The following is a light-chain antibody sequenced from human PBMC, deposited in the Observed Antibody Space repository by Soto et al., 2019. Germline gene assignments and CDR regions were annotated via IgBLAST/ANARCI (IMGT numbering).Light chain of an antibody. CDR1: SRDVGSYNL. CDR2: EGS. J-gene: IGLJ2*01. Sequence: QSVLTQPASVSGSPGQSITISCTGTSRDVGSYNLVSWYQQHPGKAPKLMIYEGSKRPSGVSNRFSGSKSRNTASLTISGLQAEDEADYYCCSYAGTVFGGGTKLTVL. CDR3: CSYAGTV. V-gene: IGLV2-23*01.